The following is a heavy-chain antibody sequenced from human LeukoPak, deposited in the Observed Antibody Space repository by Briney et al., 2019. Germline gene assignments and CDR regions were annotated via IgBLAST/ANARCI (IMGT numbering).Heavy chain of an antibody. J-gene: IGHJ4*02. V-gene: IGHV3-30*04. D-gene: IGHD6-19*01. CDR2: ISYDGSNK. CDR1: GFTFGSYA. CDR3: AKSYYSSGYYRFDS. Sequence: GGSLRLSCAASGFTFGSYAMHWVRQAPGKGLEWVAVISYDGSNKYYADSVKGRFTVSRDTSKNTLYLQMSSLRGEDTAVYYCAKSYYSSGYYRFDSWGQGTLVTVSS.